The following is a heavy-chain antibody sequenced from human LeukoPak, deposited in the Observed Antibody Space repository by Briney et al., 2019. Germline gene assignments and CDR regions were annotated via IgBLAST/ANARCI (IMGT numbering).Heavy chain of an antibody. Sequence: SSETLSLTCAVYGGSFSGYYWSWIRQPPGKGLEWIGEINHSGSTNYNPSLKSRVTISVDTSKNQFSLKLSSVTAADTAVYYCARGRVDIVVVPAAMSRYFDYWGQGTLVTVSS. J-gene: IGHJ4*02. CDR3: ARGRVDIVVVPAAMSRYFDY. V-gene: IGHV4-34*01. D-gene: IGHD2-2*03. CDR1: GGSFSGYY. CDR2: INHSGST.